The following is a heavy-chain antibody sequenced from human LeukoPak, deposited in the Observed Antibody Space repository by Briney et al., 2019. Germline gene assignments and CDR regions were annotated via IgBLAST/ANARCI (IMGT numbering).Heavy chain of an antibody. CDR1: GYPIRSGDY. V-gene: IGHV4-38-2*01. D-gene: IGHD4/OR15-4a*01. CDR3: ARNRSMTITPGFDH. CDR2: IYHSGST. J-gene: IGHJ4*02. Sequence: SETLSLTCAVSGYPIRSGDYWGWIRQSPGKGLEWIGSIYHSGSTHYNPSLKSRVTISVDTSKNQFSLMPSSVTAADTAVYYCARNRSMTITPGFDHWGQGTLVTVSS.